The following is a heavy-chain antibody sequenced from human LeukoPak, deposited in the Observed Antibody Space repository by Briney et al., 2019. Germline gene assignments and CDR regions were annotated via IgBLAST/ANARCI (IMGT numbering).Heavy chain of an antibody. Sequence: GGSLRLSCTASGFTFSTYEMNWVRQAPGKGLEWVSYISGSGYPIYYADSVKGRFTISRDSARNTLYLQMNSLRAEDTAVYYCARDLGFWSGSAVLWGRGTLVTVSS. D-gene: IGHD3-3*01. CDR3: ARDLGFWSGSAVL. J-gene: IGHJ2*01. V-gene: IGHV3-48*03. CDR1: GFTFSTYE. CDR2: ISGSGYPI.